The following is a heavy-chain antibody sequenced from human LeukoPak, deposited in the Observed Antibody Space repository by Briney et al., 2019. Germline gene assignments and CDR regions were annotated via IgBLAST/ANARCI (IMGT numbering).Heavy chain of an antibody. D-gene: IGHD1-26*01. V-gene: IGHV1-8*01. CDR1: GYTFTIYD. Sequence: ASVNVSYKSSGYTFTIYDINWVRQPTGQGLEWMGWMNPNRGNTGYTQKLQGRGTITRNTLIITAYMELSSLRAEDTAVYYCAKSGGSYFPHHWFDPWGQGTLVTVSS. CDR2: MNPNRGNT. J-gene: IGHJ5*02. CDR3: AKSGGSYFPHHWFDP.